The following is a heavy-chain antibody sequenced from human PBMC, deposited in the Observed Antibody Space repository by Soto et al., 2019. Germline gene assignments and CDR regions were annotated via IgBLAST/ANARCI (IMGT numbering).Heavy chain of an antibody. D-gene: IGHD2-15*01. CDR3: AKSDYCSGGGCSLWFDP. V-gene: IGHV4-30-4*01. J-gene: IGHJ5*02. CDR2: IYDSGST. CDR1: GGSISSGDYY. Sequence: SETLSLTCTVSGGSISSGDYYWSWIRQPPGKGLEWIGYIYDSGSTYYNPSLKSRLTISVDTSKNQFSLKLNSVAAADTAVYFCAKSDYCSGGGCSLWFDPWGQGTLVTVSS.